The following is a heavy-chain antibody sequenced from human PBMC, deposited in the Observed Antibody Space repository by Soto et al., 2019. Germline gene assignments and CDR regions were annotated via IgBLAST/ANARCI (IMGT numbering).Heavy chain of an antibody. V-gene: IGHV4-39*07. CDR3: ARTGSSWYNWFDP. CDR1: GASIKVGGYY. J-gene: IGHJ5*02. Sequence: SETLALTCSVSGASIKVGGYYWGWIRQPPGKGLEWLATIYYSGTTYYNPSLKSRLTISLDTSRNLFSLDLASVTAADTAVYYCARTGSSWYNWFDPWGQGTLVTVSS. CDR2: IYYSGTT. D-gene: IGHD6-13*01.